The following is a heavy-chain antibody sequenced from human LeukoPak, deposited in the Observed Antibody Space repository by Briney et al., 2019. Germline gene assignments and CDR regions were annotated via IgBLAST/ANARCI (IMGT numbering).Heavy chain of an antibody. Sequence: PGGSLRLSCAASGFTVTSNWIHWVRQAPGKGLEWVSRIDDAGSGTSYADSVKGRFTISRDTAKNTVYLQMNSLRVDDTAVYYCATVFDLWGQGTLVTVSS. CDR2: IDDAGSGT. CDR3: ATVFDL. CDR1: GFTVTSNW. V-gene: IGHV3-74*01. J-gene: IGHJ4*02.